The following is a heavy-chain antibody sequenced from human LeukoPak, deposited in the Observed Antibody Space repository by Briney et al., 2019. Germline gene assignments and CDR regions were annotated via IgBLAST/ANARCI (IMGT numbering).Heavy chain of an antibody. V-gene: IGHV4-4*09. J-gene: IGHJ4*02. CDR2: IYASGST. D-gene: IGHD5-12*01. Sequence: PSETLSLTCTAAGGSISSYYWSWIRQPPGKGLEWIGYIYASGSTTYNPSLKSQVTISIDTSKNQFSLKLSSVTAADTAVYYCARRATMLAGGYFDYWGQGTLVSVSS. CDR1: GGSISSYY. CDR3: ARRATMLAGGYFDY.